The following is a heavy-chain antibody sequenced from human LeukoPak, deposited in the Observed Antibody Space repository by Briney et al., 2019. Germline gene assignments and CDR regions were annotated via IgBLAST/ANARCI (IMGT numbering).Heavy chain of an antibody. CDR2: IYYSGST. CDR1: GGSTSSYY. J-gene: IGHJ5*02. Sequence: SETLSLTCTVSGGSTSSYYWSWIRQPPGKGLEWIGYIYYSGSTNYNPSLKSRVTISVDTSKNQFSLKRSSVTAADTAVYYCARQYYDFWSGYPRRTDHSVTPVWFDPWGQGTLVTVSS. CDR3: ARQYYDFWSGYPRRTDHSVTPVWFDP. V-gene: IGHV4-59*01. D-gene: IGHD3-3*01.